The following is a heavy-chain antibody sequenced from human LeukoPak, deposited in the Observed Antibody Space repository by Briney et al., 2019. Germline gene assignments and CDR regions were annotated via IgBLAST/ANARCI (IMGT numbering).Heavy chain of an antibody. V-gene: IGHV3-30*03. D-gene: IGHD3-10*01. CDR2: ISYDGSNK. J-gene: IGHJ4*02. Sequence: PGGSLRHSCAASGFTFSSYGMHWVRQAPGKGLEWVAVISYDGSNKYYADSVKGRFTISRDNSKNTLYLQMNSLRAEDTAVYYCARNNYYGSGWGQGTLVTVSS. CDR1: GFTFSSYG. CDR3: ARNNYYGSG.